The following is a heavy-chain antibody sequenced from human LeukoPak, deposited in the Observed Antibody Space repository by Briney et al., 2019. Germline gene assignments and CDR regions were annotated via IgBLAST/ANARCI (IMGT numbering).Heavy chain of an antibody. CDR2: INHSGST. J-gene: IGHJ4*02. V-gene: IGHV4-34*01. D-gene: IGHD3-3*01. CDR1: GGSFSSYY. CDR3: ARVRTTFGVFADY. Sequence: PSETLSLTCGVYGGSFSSYYWNWIRQPPGKGLEWIGEINHSGSTNYNPSLKSRVTISVDTSKKQFSLKLNSLTAADTAAYYCARVRTTFGVFADYWGQGALVTVSS.